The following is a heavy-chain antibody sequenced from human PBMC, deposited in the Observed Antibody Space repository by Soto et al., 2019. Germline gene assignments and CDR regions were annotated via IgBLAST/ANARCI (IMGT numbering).Heavy chain of an antibody. D-gene: IGHD2-21*02. Sequence: TSETLSLTCTVSGDSIGGVGYWSWIRQFPGRGLEWIGCISSSGSTYYNPALNNRISLSLDTSQNQFSLKLLSATAADTAIYYCARSGVTGIVIPSHWFDPWGQGTLVTVSS. CDR3: ARSGVTGIVIPSHWFDP. V-gene: IGHV4-31*03. J-gene: IGHJ5*02. CDR2: ISSSGST. CDR1: GDSIGGVGY.